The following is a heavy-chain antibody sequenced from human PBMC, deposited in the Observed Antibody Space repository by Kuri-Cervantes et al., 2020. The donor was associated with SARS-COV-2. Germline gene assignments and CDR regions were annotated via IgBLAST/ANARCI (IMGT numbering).Heavy chain of an antibody. J-gene: IGHJ4*02. V-gene: IGHV3-49*04. D-gene: IGHD4-23*01. CDR1: GFTFSSYW. CDR3: TRDTEYGGNAKY. CDR2: IRSKAYGGTT. Sequence: GGSLRLSCAASGFTFSSYWMSWVRQAPGKGLEWVGFIRSKAYGGTTEYAASVKGRFTISRDDSKSIAYLQMNSLKTEDTAVYYCTRDTEYGGNAKYWGQGTLVTVSS.